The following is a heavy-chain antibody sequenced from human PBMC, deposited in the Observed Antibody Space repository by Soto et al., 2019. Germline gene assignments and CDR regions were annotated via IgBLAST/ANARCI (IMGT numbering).Heavy chain of an antibody. Sequence: PGGSLRLSCAASGFTFSSYGMHWVRQAPGKGLEWVAVIWYDGSNKYYADSVKGRFTISRDNSKNTLYLQMNSLRAEDTAVYYCARDGGGSSSSDLIDYWGQGTLVTVSS. J-gene: IGHJ4*02. CDR1: GFTFSSYG. CDR3: ARDGGGSSSSDLIDY. D-gene: IGHD6-6*01. CDR2: IWYDGSNK. V-gene: IGHV3-33*01.